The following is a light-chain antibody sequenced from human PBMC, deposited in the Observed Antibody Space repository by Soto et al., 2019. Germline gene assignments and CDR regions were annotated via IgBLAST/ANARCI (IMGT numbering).Light chain of an antibody. V-gene: IGLV2-11*01. CDR3: CSYAGSYPVV. CDR2: DVS. CDR1: SSDVGGYNY. J-gene: IGLJ2*01. Sequence: QSALTQPRSVSGSPGQSVTISCTGTSSDVGGYNYVSWYQQHPGKAPKLMIYDVSKRPSGVPDRFSGSKSGNTASLTISGLQAEDEGDYYCCSYAGSYPVVFGGGTQLTVL.